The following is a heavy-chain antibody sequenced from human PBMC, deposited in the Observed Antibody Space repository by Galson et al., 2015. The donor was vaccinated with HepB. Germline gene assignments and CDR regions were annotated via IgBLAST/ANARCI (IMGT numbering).Heavy chain of an antibody. D-gene: IGHD6-13*01. J-gene: IGHJ4*02. V-gene: IGHV4-31*03. CDR1: GGSISSGGYY. Sequence: TLSLTCTVSGGSISSGGYYWSWIRQHPGKGLEWIGYIYYSGSTYYNPSLKSRVTISVDTSKNQFSLKLSSVTAADTAVYYCARGLGSRPPFDYWGQGTLVTASS. CDR3: ARGLGSRPPFDY. CDR2: IYYSGST.